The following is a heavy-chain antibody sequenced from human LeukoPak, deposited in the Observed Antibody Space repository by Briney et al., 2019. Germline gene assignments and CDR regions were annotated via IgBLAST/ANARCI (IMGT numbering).Heavy chain of an antibody. CDR3: ARDRFILGYCSGGSCPFDY. V-gene: IGHV1-18*04. J-gene: IGHJ4*02. Sequence: GASVKVSCKASGYTFTSYGISWVRQAPGQGLEWMGWISAYNGNTNYAQKLQGRVTMTTDTSTSTAYMELRSLRSDDTAVYYCARDRFILGYCSGGSCPFDYWGQGTLVTVSS. CDR2: ISAYNGNT. CDR1: GYTFTSYG. D-gene: IGHD2-15*01.